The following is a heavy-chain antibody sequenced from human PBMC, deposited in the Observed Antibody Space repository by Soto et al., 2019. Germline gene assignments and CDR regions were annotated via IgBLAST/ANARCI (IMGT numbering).Heavy chain of an antibody. CDR2: IWYDGSNK. CDR1: GFTFSSYG. V-gene: IGHV3-33*01. Sequence: GGSLRLSCAASGFTFSSYGMHWVRQAPGKGLEWVAVIWYDGSNKYYADSVKGRFTISRDNSKNTLYLQMNSLRAEDTAVYYCARDLTDYDILTGSPLDIWGQGTMVTVSS. J-gene: IGHJ3*02. D-gene: IGHD3-9*01. CDR3: ARDLTDYDILTGSPLDI.